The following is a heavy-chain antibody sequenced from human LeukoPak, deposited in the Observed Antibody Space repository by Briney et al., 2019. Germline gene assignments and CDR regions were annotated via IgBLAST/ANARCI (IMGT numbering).Heavy chain of an antibody. CDR1: GVTPSTYS. V-gene: IGHV3-48*02. CDR2: ISSSSSTI. CDR3: ARGVRYLDY. Sequence: GGSLRLSRAASGVTPSTYSMNWVRQAPGKGLEWVSYISSSSSTIYYADSLKGRFPISKDNARKSLYLQMNSLRDEDTAVYYCARGVRYLDYWGQGTLVSVSS. D-gene: IGHD3-10*01. J-gene: IGHJ4*02.